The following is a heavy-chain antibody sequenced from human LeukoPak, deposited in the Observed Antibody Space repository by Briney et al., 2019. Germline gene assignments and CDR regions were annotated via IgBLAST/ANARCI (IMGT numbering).Heavy chain of an antibody. V-gene: IGHV3-7*04. D-gene: IGHD6-13*01. CDR1: GFTFRTYW. CDR3: AKAAIAASFDY. Sequence: GGSLRLSCAVSGFTFRTYWMSWVRQAPGKGLEWVATIKQHGREKFYVDSVKGRFTISRETDRNSLYLQMNSIRAEDTSVYFCAKAAIAASFDYWGQGTLVTVSS. CDR2: IKQHGREK. J-gene: IGHJ4*02.